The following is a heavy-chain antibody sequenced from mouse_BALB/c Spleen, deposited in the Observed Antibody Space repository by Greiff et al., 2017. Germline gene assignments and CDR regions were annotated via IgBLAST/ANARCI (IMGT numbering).Heavy chain of an antibody. V-gene: IGHV2-2*02. Sequence: VQLQQSGPGLVQPSQSLSITCTVSGFSLTSYGVHWVRQSPGKGLEWLGVIWSGGSTDYNAAFISRLSISKDNSKSQVFFKMNSLQANDTAIYYCARMPYDGYQGFAYWGQGTLVTVSA. J-gene: IGHJ3*01. CDR1: GFSLTSYG. CDR3: ARMPYDGYQGFAY. D-gene: IGHD2-3*01. CDR2: IWSGGST.